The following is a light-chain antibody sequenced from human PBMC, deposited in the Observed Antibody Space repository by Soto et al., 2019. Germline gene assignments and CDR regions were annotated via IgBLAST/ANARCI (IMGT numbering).Light chain of an antibody. CDR3: QHYNDWWT. J-gene: IGKJ1*01. CDR1: QSISTN. V-gene: IGKV3-15*01. Sequence: ETVIMQSPGTLSGAPGDRATLSCRASQSISTNLAWYQQKPGQPPSLLIYDTSTRATGVPARFSVIGYGKESTLPLKSMKSEDFAVYDCQHYNDWWTGGQWPKVEIK. CDR2: DTS.